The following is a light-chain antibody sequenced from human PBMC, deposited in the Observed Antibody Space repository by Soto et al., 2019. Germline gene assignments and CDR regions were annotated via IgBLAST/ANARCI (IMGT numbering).Light chain of an antibody. CDR3: QQYNYWPGT. V-gene: IGKV3-15*01. CDR2: GAS. J-gene: IGKJ1*01. Sequence: EIVLTQSPATMSLSPGERATLSCGASQSVSSSYLAWYQQKPGQAPRLLIYGASTRATGIPARFSGSGSGTDFTLTISSLQSEDFAVYYCQQYNYWPGTFGQGTKVDIK. CDR1: QSVSSSY.